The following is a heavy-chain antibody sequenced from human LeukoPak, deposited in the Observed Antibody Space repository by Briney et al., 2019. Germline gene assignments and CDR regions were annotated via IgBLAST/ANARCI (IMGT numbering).Heavy chain of an antibody. CDR2: IKQDGSEK. D-gene: IGHD3-22*01. CDR3: ARDRGYDSSGYYP. CDR1: GFTFSSYW. J-gene: IGHJ5*02. V-gene: IGHV3-7*01. Sequence: PGGSLRLSCAASGFTFSSYWMSWVRQAPGKGLEWVANIKQDGSEKYYVDSVKGRFTISRDNAKNSLYLQMNSLRAEDTAVYYCARDRGYDSSGYYPWGQGTLVTVSS.